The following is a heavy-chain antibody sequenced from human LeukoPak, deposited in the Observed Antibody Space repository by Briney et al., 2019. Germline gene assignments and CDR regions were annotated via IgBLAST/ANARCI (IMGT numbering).Heavy chain of an antibody. CDR2: INHSGST. J-gene: IGHJ4*02. CDR1: GGSFSGYY. Sequence: PSETLSLTCAVYGGSFSGYYWSWIRQPPGKGLEWIGEINHSGSTNYNPSLKSRVTISVDTSKNQFSLKLSSVTAADTAVYYCARGDDDYGDYYWGQGTLVTVSS. CDR3: ARGDDDYGDYY. D-gene: IGHD4-17*01. V-gene: IGHV4-34*01.